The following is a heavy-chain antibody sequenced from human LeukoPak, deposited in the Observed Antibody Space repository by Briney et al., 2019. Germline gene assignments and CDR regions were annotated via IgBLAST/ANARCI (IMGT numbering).Heavy chain of an antibody. V-gene: IGHV4-59*01. J-gene: IGHJ4*02. D-gene: IGHD6-19*01. CDR2: ISYSGST. CDR3: ASAAQWLAPGY. CDR1: GGSISSYY. Sequence: SETLSLTCSVSGGSISSYYWNWIRQPPGKGLEWIGYISYSGSTNYNPSLKSRVTMSVDTSKNQPSLKLSSVTAADTAVYYCASAAQWLAPGYWGQGTLVTVSS.